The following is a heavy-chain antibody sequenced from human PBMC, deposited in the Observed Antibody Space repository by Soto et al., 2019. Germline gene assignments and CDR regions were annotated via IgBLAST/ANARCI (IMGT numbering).Heavy chain of an antibody. CDR2: IYHSGST. CDR3: ASGPDY. V-gene: IGHV4-30-2*01. Sequence: PSETLSLTCAVSGGSISSGGYSWGWIRQPPGKGLEWIGYIYHSGSTYYNPSLKSRVTISVDRSRNQFSLKLSSVTAADTAVYYCASGPDYWGQGTLVTVSS. CDR1: GGSISSGGYS. J-gene: IGHJ4*02.